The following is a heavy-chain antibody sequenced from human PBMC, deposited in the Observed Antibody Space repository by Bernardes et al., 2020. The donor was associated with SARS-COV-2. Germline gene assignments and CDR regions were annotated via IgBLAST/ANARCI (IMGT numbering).Heavy chain of an antibody. CDR2: INIDGSST. D-gene: IGHD5-12*01. V-gene: IGHV3-74*01. CDR1: GFTFSSYW. J-gene: IGHJ3*02. Sequence: GGSLRLSCAASGFTFSSYWMHGVRQSPGKGLVWVARINIDGSSTSYADSVKGRFTISRDNAKNTLYLQMNSLRAEDTAVYYCASLEMATINDAFDIWGQGTMVTVSS. CDR3: ASLEMATINDAFDI.